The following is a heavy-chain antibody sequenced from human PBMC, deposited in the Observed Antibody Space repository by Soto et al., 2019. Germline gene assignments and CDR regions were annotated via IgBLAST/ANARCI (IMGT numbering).Heavy chain of an antibody. CDR1: GFTFSNAW. CDR2: IKSKTDGGTT. J-gene: IGHJ4*02. V-gene: IGHV3-15*07. D-gene: IGHD2-21*01. Sequence: EVQLVESGGGLVQPGGSLRLSCAASGFTFSNAWMNWVRQAPGKGLERVGRIKSKTDGGTTDYAAPVKGRFTTSRDDAKNTLYLQMNSLKTEDTAVYYCIVRYPYYFDYWGQGTLVTVSS. CDR3: IVRYPYYFDY.